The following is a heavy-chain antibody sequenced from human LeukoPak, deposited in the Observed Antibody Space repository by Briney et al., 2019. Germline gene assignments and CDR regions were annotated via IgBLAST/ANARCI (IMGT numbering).Heavy chain of an antibody. CDR3: ARGVDIFDY. CDR2: IYYSGST. V-gene: IGHV4-59*08. Sequence: NPSETLSLTCTVSGGSISSYYWSWIRQPPGKGLEWIGYIYYSGSTNYNPSLKSRVTISVDTSKNQFSLKLSSVTAADTAVYYCARGVDIFDYWGQGTLVTVSS. D-gene: IGHD2-2*03. J-gene: IGHJ4*02. CDR1: GGSISSYY.